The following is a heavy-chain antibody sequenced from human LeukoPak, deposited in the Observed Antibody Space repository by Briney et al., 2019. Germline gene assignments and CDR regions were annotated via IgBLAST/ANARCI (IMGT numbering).Heavy chain of an antibody. Sequence: GGSLRLSCAASGFTFDDYAMHWVRHAPGKGLEWVSGISWNSGSIGYADSVKGRFTISRDNAKNSLYLQMNSLRAEDTALYYCAKGSRSSRGSFDYWGQGTLVTVSS. J-gene: IGHJ4*02. D-gene: IGHD6-13*01. CDR3: AKGSRSSRGSFDY. V-gene: IGHV3-9*01. CDR2: ISWNSGSI. CDR1: GFTFDDYA.